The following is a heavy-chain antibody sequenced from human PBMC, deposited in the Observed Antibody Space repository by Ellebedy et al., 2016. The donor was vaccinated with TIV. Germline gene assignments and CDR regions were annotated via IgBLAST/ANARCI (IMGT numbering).Heavy chain of an antibody. V-gene: IGHV3-23*01. D-gene: IGHD5-24*01. CDR3: AKDQVAGDGRWVFDS. J-gene: IGHJ3*01. CDR2: MHGSGRGI. CDR1: GFTFSAFA. Sequence: GESLKISCEASGFTFSAFAMGWVRPTPGQGLEGVSGMHGSGRGISYSESVKGRFIISRDNSKNILYLQMNSLRAEDTAIYYCAKDQVAGDGRWVFDSWGQGTVVTVSS.